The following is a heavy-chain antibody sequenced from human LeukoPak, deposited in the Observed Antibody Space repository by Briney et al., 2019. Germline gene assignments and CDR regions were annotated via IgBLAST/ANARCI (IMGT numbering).Heavy chain of an antibody. Sequence: ASVKVSCKASGYTFTSYDINWVRQATGQGLEWMGWMNPNSGNTGYAQKFQGRVTITRNTSISTAYMELSSLRSEDTAVYYCARVGYSYGSYYFDYWGQGTLVTDSS. D-gene: IGHD5-18*01. V-gene: IGHV1-8*03. CDR2: MNPNSGNT. CDR3: ARVGYSYGSYYFDY. J-gene: IGHJ4*02. CDR1: GYTFTSYD.